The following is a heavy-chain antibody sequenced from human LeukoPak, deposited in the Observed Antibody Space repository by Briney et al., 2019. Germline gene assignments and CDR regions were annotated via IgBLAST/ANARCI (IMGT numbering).Heavy chain of an antibody. V-gene: IGHV4-59*01. CDR1: GGSISSYY. Sequence: PSETLSLTCTVSGGSISSYYWSWIRQPPGKGLEWIGYIYYSGSTNYNPSLKSRVTISVDTSKNQFSLKLSSVTAADTAVYCCARDGIAAAGTGLHWFDPWGQGTLVTVSS. CDR3: ARDGIAAAGTGLHWFDP. CDR2: IYYSGST. D-gene: IGHD6-13*01. J-gene: IGHJ5*02.